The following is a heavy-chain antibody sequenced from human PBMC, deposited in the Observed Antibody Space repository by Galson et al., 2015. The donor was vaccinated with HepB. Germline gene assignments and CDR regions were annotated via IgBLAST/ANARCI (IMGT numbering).Heavy chain of an antibody. CDR2: IKPDGSAE. CDR3: GRDPHFHAISV. V-gene: IGHV3-7*05. D-gene: IGHD2-21*01. Sequence: SLRLSCAASGFTFTTSWMSWVRQAPGKGLEWVANIKPDGSAEYYVDSVRGRFSVSRDNSKNSLYLQMNSLRAEDTAVYYCGRDPHFHAISVWGQGTMVTVSS. CDR1: GFTFTTSW. J-gene: IGHJ3*01.